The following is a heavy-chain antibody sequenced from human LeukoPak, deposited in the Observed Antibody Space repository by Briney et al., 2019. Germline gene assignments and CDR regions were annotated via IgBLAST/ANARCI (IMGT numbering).Heavy chain of an antibody. D-gene: IGHD6-19*01. J-gene: IGHJ3*02. Sequence: GGSLRLSCAASGFTVSSNYMSWVRQAPGKGLEWVSVIYSGGSTYYADSVKGRFTISRDNSKNTLYLQMNSLRAEDTAVYYCARDPRIAVPSAFDIWGQGTMVTVSS. CDR2: IYSGGST. CDR1: GFTVSSNY. V-gene: IGHV3-66*01. CDR3: ARDPRIAVPSAFDI.